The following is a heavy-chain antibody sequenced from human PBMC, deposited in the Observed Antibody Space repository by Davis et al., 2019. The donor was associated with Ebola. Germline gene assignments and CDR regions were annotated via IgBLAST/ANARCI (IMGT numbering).Heavy chain of an antibody. CDR2: IYSSGDI. V-gene: IGHV4-61*03. CDR3: ARRSNIFYDSSGSLYAFDF. J-gene: IGHJ3*01. CDR1: GGAVTSGGYF. Sequence: PSETLSLTCAVSGGAVTSGGYFWAWIRQPPGKGLEWIGYIYSSGDIHLSPSLRSRASIFRDTFKNHFSVALTSVTAADTAVYYCARRSNIFYDSSGSLYAFDFWGQGTMVTVFS. D-gene: IGHD3-22*01.